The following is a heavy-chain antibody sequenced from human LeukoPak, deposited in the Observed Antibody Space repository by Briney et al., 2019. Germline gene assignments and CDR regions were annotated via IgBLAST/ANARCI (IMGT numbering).Heavy chain of an antibody. CDR3: ARVGRRGYYYYYYMDV. D-gene: IGHD6-25*01. J-gene: IGHJ6*03. CDR2: INHSGST. Sequence: SETLSLTCALYGGSFSGYYWSWIRQPPGKGLEWIGEINHSGSTNYNPSLKSRVTISVDTSKNQFSLKLSSVTAADTAVYYCARVGRRGYYYYYYMDVWGKGTTVTVSS. CDR1: GGSFSGYY. V-gene: IGHV4-34*01.